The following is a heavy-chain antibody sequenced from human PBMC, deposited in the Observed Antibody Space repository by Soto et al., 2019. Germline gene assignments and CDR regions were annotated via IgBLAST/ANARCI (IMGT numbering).Heavy chain of an antibody. CDR3: ARDWTAAAGTRDNWFDP. CDR2: IIPIFGTA. D-gene: IGHD6-13*01. CDR1: GGPFSSYA. V-gene: IGHV1-69*06. Sequence: SVKVSCTASGGPFSSYAISWVRQAPGQGLEWMGGIIPIFGTANYAQKFQGRVTITADKSTSTAYMELSSLRSEDTAVYYCARDWTAAAGTRDNWFDPWGQGTLVTVSS. J-gene: IGHJ5*02.